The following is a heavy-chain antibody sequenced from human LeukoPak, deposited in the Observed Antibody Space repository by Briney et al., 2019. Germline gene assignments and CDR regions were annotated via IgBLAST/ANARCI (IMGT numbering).Heavy chain of an antibody. V-gene: IGHV3-33*01. D-gene: IGHD6-6*01. J-gene: IGHJ3*02. Sequence: PGRSLRLSCAASGFTFSSYGMHWVRQAPGKGLEWVAVIWYDGSNKYYADSVKGRFTISRDNSKNTLYLQMNSLRAEDTAVYYCAREQGGIAARHDAFDIWGQGTMVTVSS. CDR3: AREQGGIAARHDAFDI. CDR1: GFTFSSYG. CDR2: IWYDGSNK.